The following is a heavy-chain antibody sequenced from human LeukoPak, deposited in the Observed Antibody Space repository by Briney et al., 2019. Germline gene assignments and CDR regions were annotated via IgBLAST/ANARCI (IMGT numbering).Heavy chain of an antibody. D-gene: IGHD6-13*01. V-gene: IGHV4-34*01. J-gene: IGHJ4*02. CDR1: GGSFSGYY. Sequence: PSETLSLTCAVYGGSFSGYYWGWIRQPPGKGLEWIGEINHSGSTNYNPSLKSRVTISVDTSKNQFSLKLSPVTAADTAVYYCARTVGLKYSSSWYTRGLNFDYWGQGTLVTVSS. CDR3: ARTVGLKYSSSWYTRGLNFDY. CDR2: INHSGST.